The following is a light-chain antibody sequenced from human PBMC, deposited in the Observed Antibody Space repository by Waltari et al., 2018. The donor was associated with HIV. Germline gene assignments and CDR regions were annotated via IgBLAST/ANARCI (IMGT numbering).Light chain of an antibody. CDR1: SSDVGGYNY. V-gene: IGLV2-14*01. CDR2: DVS. CDR3: SSYTSSSTLV. J-gene: IGLJ1*01. Sequence: QSALTQPASVSGSPGQSITISCTGTSSDVGGYNYVSWYQQYPGKAPKLMIFDVSNRPSGFSNRVSGSKSGNTASLTISGLHTEDEADDYCSSYTSSSTLVFGTGTKVTVL.